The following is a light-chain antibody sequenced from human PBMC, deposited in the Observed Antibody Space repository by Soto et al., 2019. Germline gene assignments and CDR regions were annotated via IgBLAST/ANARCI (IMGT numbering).Light chain of an antibody. V-gene: IGKV3-15*01. CDR1: QSVSSD. CDR2: GAS. Sequence: EIVMTQSPATLSVSPGERVTLSCRASQSVSSDLAWYQHKPGQAPRLLIYGASTRATGTPARFSGSGSGTEFSLSISSLQSEDFAVYYCLQNNDWPPKQYTFGQGTKLEIK. CDR3: LQNNDWPPKQYT. J-gene: IGKJ2*01.